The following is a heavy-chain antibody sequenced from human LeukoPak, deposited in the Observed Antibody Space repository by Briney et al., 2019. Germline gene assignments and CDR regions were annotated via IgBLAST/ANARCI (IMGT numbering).Heavy chain of an antibody. CDR1: GFTFSSYS. J-gene: IGHJ4*02. CDR3: ASFAGGGGEDY. V-gene: IGHV3-21*01. D-gene: IGHD3-10*01. CDR2: ISSSSYI. Sequence: GGSLRLSCAASGFTFSSYSMNWVRQAPGKGLEWVSSISSSSYIYYADSVKGRFTISRHNAKNSLYLQMNSLRAEDTAVYYCASFAGGGGEDYWGQGTLVTVSS.